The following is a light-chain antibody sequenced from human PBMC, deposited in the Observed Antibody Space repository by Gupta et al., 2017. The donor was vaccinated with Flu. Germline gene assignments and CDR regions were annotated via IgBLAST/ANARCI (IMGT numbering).Light chain of an antibody. V-gene: IGLV1-51*01. J-gene: IGLJ3*02. CDR1: SSNIGNNF. Sequence: GSSSNIGNNFVSWYQQLPGTAPKLLIYENNKRPSGIPDRFSGSKSGASATLGITGLQTGDEADYYCATWDSSLRGVFGGGTKLTVL. CDR2: ENN. CDR3: ATWDSSLRGV.